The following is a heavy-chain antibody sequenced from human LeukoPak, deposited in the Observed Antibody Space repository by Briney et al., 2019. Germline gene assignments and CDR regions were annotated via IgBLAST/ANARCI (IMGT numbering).Heavy chain of an antibody. J-gene: IGHJ4*02. CDR2: IYYSGST. D-gene: IGHD4-23*01. CDR1: GGSISSYY. Sequence: PSETLSLTCTVSGGSISSYYWGWIRQPPGKGLEWIGSIYYSGSTYYNPSLKSRVTISVDTSKNQFSLKLSSVTAADTAVYYCARAAVTTVGTFDYWGQGTLVTVSS. V-gene: IGHV4-39*07. CDR3: ARAAVTTVGTFDY.